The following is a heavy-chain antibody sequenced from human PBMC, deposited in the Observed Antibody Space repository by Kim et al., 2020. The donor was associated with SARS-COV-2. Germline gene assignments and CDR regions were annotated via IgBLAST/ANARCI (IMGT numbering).Heavy chain of an antibody. V-gene: IGHV3-30*07. CDR3: ARGGEYYYDSSGYYGHPFDY. Sequence: RVTISRDNSKNTLYLQMNSLRAEDTAVYYCARGGEYYYDSSGYYGHPFDYWGQGTLVTVSS. J-gene: IGHJ4*02. D-gene: IGHD3-22*01.